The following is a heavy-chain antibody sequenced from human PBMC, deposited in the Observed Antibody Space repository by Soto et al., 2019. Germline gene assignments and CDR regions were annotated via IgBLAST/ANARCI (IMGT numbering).Heavy chain of an antibody. D-gene: IGHD2-15*01. CDR2: IYHSGRT. Sequence: PSETPSLTCTVSGASISNGYYYWSWVRQNPGKGLEWIGHIYHSGRTYYNPSLKSRVTISVDTSKNQFSLNLSSVTAADTAVYYCARWVEVSLDYFDSWGQGTPVTVSS. CDR1: GASISNGYYY. J-gene: IGHJ4*02. CDR3: ARWVEVSLDYFDS. V-gene: IGHV4-31*03.